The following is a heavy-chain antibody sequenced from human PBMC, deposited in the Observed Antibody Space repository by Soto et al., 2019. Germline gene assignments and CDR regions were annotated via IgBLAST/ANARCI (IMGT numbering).Heavy chain of an antibody. CDR1: GGSFSGYY. D-gene: IGHD5-18*01. J-gene: IGHJ6*02. Sequence: QVQLQQWGAGLLKPSETLSLTCAVYGGSFSGYYWSWIRQPPGKGLEWIGEINHSGSTNYNPSLKSRVTISVYTYKNQFFLKLSSEPAADTAVYYGARGRARIQLWFHYYYYGMDFWCQGTTVTVSS. CDR3: ARGRARIQLWFHYYYYGMDF. CDR2: INHSGST. V-gene: IGHV4-34*01.